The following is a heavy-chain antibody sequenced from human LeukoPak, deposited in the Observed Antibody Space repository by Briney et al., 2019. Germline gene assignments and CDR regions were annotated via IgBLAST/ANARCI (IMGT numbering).Heavy chain of an antibody. V-gene: IGHV1-24*01. CDR3: ASRIAVAGTEPVGYYYMDV. D-gene: IGHD6-19*01. CDR2: FDPEDGET. CDR1: GHTLTELS. J-gene: IGHJ6*03. Sequence: ASVKVSCKVSGHTLTELSMHWVRQAPGKGPEWMGGFDPEDGETVYAQKFQGRVTITTDESTSTAYMELSSLRSEDTAVYYCASRIAVAGTEPVGYYYMDVWGKGTTVTVSS.